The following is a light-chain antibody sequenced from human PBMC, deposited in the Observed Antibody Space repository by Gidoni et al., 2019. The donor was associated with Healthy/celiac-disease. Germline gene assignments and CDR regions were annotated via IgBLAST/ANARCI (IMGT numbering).Light chain of an antibody. V-gene: IGKV3-15*01. J-gene: IGKJ1*01. CDR1: QSVSSN. Sequence: TLSGSPGERATLACRASQSVSSNLAWYQQKPGQAPRLLIYGASTRATGIPARFSGSGSGTEFTLTICSLQSEYVAFYYCQQYNNWPPLTFGQGTKVEFK. CDR2: GAS. CDR3: QQYNNWPPLT.